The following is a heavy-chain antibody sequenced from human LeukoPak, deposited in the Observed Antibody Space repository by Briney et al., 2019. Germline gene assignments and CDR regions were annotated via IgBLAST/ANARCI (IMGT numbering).Heavy chain of an antibody. CDR1: GVSISGYY. D-gene: IGHD7-27*01. J-gene: IGHJ4*02. V-gene: IGHV4-59*01. Sequence: PSETLSLTCTVSGVSISGYYWGWIRQSPGKGLEWIGYIYYSGSTHYTNYNPSLKSRVTISVDTSKNQFSLKLSSVTAADTAVYYCGRGERLGIDYWGQGTLVTVSS. CDR3: GRGERLGIDY. CDR2: IYYSGSTHYT.